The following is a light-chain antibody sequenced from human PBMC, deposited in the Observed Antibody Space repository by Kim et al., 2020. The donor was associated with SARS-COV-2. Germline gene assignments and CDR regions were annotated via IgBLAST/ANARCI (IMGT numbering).Light chain of an antibody. J-gene: IGLJ3*02. CDR1: SSNIGSNN. Sequence: ELTQPPSASGTPGQRVTISCSGSSSNIGSNNVVWHQQLPGAAPNLLIYSNNQRPSGVPDRFSGSRSGTSASLAISGLQSGDEADYYCAVWDDSLKQGVFGGGTQLTVL. CDR2: SNN. V-gene: IGLV1-44*01. CDR3: AVWDDSLKQGV.